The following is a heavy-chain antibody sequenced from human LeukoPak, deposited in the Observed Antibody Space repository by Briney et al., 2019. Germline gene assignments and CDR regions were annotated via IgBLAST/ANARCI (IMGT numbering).Heavy chain of an antibody. Sequence: ASVKVSCKASGYTFTSDYIHWVRQAPGQGLEWMGIINPSGGSTIYAQKFQGRVTMTRDMSTSTVYMELSGLRFEDTAVYYCARDQGSSWYDYYYYYMDVWGKGTTVTVSS. CDR1: GYTFTSDY. D-gene: IGHD6-13*01. CDR2: INPSGGST. V-gene: IGHV1-46*01. CDR3: ARDQGSSWYDYYYYYMDV. J-gene: IGHJ6*03.